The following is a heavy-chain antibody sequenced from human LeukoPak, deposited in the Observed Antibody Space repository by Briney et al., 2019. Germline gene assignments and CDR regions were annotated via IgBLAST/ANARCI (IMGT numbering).Heavy chain of an antibody. Sequence: GASVKVSCKASGYTFTSYGISWVRQAPGQGLEWMGGIIPIFGTANYAQKFQGRVTITADESTSTAYMELSSLRSEDTAMYYCVKGPESYGNYAAFDIWGQGTMVTVSS. D-gene: IGHD1-7*01. CDR1: GYTFTSYG. CDR3: VKGPESYGNYAAFDI. V-gene: IGHV1-69*13. J-gene: IGHJ3*02. CDR2: IIPIFGTA.